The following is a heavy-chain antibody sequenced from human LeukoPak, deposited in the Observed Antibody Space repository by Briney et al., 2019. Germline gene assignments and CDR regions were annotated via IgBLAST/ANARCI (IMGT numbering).Heavy chain of an antibody. CDR2: IYYSGST. Sequence: SETLSLTCTISGGSISSYYWSWIRQPPGKGLEWIGYIYYSGSTNYNPSLKSRVTISVDTSKNQFSLKLSSVTAADTAVYYCARDLWYFDLWGRGTLVTVSS. V-gene: IGHV4-59*01. CDR1: GGSISSYY. CDR3: ARDLWYFDL. J-gene: IGHJ2*01.